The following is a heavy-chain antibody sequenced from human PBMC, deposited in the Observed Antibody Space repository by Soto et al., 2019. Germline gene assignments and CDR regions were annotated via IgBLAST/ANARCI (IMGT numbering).Heavy chain of an antibody. D-gene: IGHD3-3*01. J-gene: IGHJ6*02. V-gene: IGHV4-34*01. CDR3: ARVPTRHFYYYTDMDV. Sequence: VRLQQWGAGLLKPSATLSLTYGISGGSFNTHYWSWLRQPPGRGLEWLGDINHSGSTNYNTPFKSRVTISVDTSKNQFSLQLTSVTAADTAVYYCARVPTRHFYYYTDMDVWGQGTAVTVSS. CDR2: INHSGST. CDR1: GGSFNTHY.